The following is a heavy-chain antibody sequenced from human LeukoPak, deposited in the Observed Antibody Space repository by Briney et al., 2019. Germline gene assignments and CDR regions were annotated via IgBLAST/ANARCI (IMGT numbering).Heavy chain of an antibody. CDR1: GYSISSSNW. D-gene: IGHD4-23*01. CDR3: AKSVDGGNSPFDY. V-gene: IGHV4-28*01. Sequence: SDTLSLTCAVSGYSISSSNWWGWIRQPPGKGLEWIGYIYYSGNTHYNPFLKSRVTMSVDTSKNQFSLKLSSVTAVDTAIYYCAKSVDGGNSPFDYWGQGTLVTVSS. J-gene: IGHJ4*02. CDR2: IYYSGNT.